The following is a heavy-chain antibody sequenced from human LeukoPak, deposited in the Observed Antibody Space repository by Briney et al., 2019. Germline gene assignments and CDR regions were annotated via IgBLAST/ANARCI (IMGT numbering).Heavy chain of an antibody. Sequence: SETLSLTCSVSGVSISSLYWSWIRQPPGKGLEWIGYIYYTGSTNYNPSLKSRVTMFVDMSKNQFSLRLSSVTAADTAVYYCARHRAYSSPSPFDYWGQGTLVTVSS. J-gene: IGHJ4*02. V-gene: IGHV4-59*08. CDR1: GVSISSLY. CDR2: IYYTGST. CDR3: ARHRAYSSPSPFDY. D-gene: IGHD6-6*01.